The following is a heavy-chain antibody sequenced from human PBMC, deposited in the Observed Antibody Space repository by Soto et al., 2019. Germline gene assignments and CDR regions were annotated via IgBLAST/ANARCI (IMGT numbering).Heavy chain of an antibody. V-gene: IGHV4-4*02. D-gene: IGHD3-22*01. CDR2: IYHSGST. Sequence: SETLSLTCAVSGGSISSSNWWSWVRQPPGKGLEWIGEIYHSGSTNYNPSLKSRVTISVDKSKNQFSLKLSSVTAADTAVYYCASLSDYDSSGYSYWGQGTLVTVYS. CDR3: ASLSDYDSSGYSY. CDR1: GGSISSSNW. J-gene: IGHJ4*02.